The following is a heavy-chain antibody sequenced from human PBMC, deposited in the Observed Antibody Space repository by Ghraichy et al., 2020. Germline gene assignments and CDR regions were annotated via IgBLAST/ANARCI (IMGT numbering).Heavy chain of an antibody. CDR2: ISSSSSTI. CDR1: GFTFSSYS. V-gene: IGHV3-48*02. Sequence: GGSLRLSCAASGFTFSSYSMNWVRQAPGKGLEWVSYISSSSSTIYYADSVKGRFTISRDNAKNSLYLQMNSLRDEDTAVYYCARDYDILTGLWGRTHPQPPDYWGQGTLVTVSS. J-gene: IGHJ4*02. CDR3: ARDYDILTGLWGRTHPQPPDY. D-gene: IGHD3-9*01.